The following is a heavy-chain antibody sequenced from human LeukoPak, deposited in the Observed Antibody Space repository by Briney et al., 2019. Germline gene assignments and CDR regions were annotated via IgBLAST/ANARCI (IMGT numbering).Heavy chain of an antibody. J-gene: IGHJ4*02. CDR2: INHSGST. CDR3: ARIRGGSYYHFYY. D-gene: IGHD1-26*01. CDR1: GGSFSGYY. V-gene: IGHV4-34*01. Sequence: KPSETLSLTCAVYGGSFSGYYWSWIRQPPGKGLEWIGEINHSGSTNYNPSLKSRVTISVDTSKNQFSLKLSSVTAADTSVYYCARIRGGSYYHFYYWGQGTLVTVSS.